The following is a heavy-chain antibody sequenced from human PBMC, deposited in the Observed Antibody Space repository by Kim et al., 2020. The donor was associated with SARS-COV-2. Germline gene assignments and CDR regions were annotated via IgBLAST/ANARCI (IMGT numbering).Heavy chain of an antibody. CDR3: ARQTYGSGSKYYSGMDI. J-gene: IGHJ6*02. CDR2: MYYSGST. D-gene: IGHD3-10*01. CDR1: GGYISTYF. V-gene: IGHV4-59*13. Sequence: SETLSLTCTVSGGYISTYFWNWIRQSPGKGLEWIGYMYYSGSTTYNPSLKSRVSISVDTSKNHFSLKLSSVTAADTAVYYCARQTYGSGSKYYSGMDIWGPGTTVTVPS.